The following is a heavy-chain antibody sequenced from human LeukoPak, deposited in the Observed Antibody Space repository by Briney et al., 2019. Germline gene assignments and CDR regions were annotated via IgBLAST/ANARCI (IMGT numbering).Heavy chain of an antibody. CDR3: ARGFGVPAAQ. V-gene: IGHV4-61*02. CDR2: IYTSGST. CDR1: GGSISSGSYY. D-gene: IGHD2-2*01. Sequence: SQTLSLTCTVSGGSISSGSYYWSWIRQPAGKGLEWIGRIYTSGSTNYNPSLKSRGTISVDTSKNQFSLKLSSVTAADTAVYYCARGFGVPAAQWGQGTLVTVSS. J-gene: IGHJ4*02.